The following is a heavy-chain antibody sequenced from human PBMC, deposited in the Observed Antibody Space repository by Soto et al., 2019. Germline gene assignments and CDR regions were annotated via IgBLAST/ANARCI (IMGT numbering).Heavy chain of an antibody. CDR1: GYSFSTHA. V-gene: IGHV1-3*01. CDR3: TRGVYGIAVAGTGY. D-gene: IGHD6-19*01. Sequence: ASVKVSCKASGYSFSTHAMHWVRQAPGQGLEWVGWINSVNDHTIYSEKFQGRVTITSDTSATTAYMELSSLTSEDTAIYYCTRGVYGIAVAGTGYWGQGTLVTVSS. J-gene: IGHJ4*02. CDR2: INSVNDHT.